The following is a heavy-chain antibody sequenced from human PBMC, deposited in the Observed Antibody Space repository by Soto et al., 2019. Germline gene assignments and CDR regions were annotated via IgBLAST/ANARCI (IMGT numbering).Heavy chain of an antibody. CDR3: ARAYGDSRRVGAFDI. CDR2: ISGSGGST. CDR1: GFTFSSYA. J-gene: IGHJ3*02. V-gene: IGHV3-23*01. Sequence: PGGSLRLSCAASGFTFSSYAMSWVRQAPGKGLEWVSAISGSGGSTYYADSVKGRFTISRDNSKNTLYLQMNSLRAEDTAVYYCARAYGDSRRVGAFDIWGQGTMVTVSS. D-gene: IGHD4-17*01.